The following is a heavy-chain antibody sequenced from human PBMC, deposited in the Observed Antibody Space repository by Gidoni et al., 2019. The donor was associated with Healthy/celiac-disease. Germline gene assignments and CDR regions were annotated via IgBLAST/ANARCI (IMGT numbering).Heavy chain of an antibody. J-gene: IGHJ3*02. CDR3: AKGRTYYYDSSGYYDAFDI. Sequence: EVQLLESGGGLVQPGGSLRLSCAASGFTFSSDAMSWVRQAPGKGLEWVSAISGSGGSTYYADSVKGRFTISRDNSKNTLYLQMNSLRAEDTAVYYCAKGRTYYYDSSGYYDAFDIWGQGTMVTVSS. D-gene: IGHD3-22*01. CDR2: ISGSGGST. V-gene: IGHV3-23*01. CDR1: GFTFSSDA.